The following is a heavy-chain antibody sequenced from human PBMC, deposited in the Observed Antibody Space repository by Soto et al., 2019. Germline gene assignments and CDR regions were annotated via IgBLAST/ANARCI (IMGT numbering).Heavy chain of an antibody. CDR3: ARHRGTGYYYDSSGYPDAFDI. D-gene: IGHD3-22*01. Sequence: PGWALKVSWKASSDSFTTGWIGRVRQMAGEGKKWMGIIYPGDSDTRYSPSFQGQVTISADKSISTAYLQWSSLKASDTAMYYCARHRGTGYYYDSSGYPDAFDIWGQGTMVTVPS. CDR1: SDSFTTGW. J-gene: IGHJ3*02. V-gene: IGHV5-51*01. CDR2: IYPGDSDT.